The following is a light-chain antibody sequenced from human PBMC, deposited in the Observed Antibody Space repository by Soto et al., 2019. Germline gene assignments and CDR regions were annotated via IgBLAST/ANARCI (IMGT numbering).Light chain of an antibody. J-gene: IGKJ1*01. CDR1: QSVSSSD. CDR3: QQYGSSTWT. Sequence: EIVLTQSPGTLSLSPGERATLSCRASQSVSSSDLAWYQQKPGQAPRLLIYGASSMATGIPDRFSGSGSGTDFTLTISRLEPEDFAVYYCQQYGSSTWTFGQGTKVEIK. V-gene: IGKV3-20*01. CDR2: GAS.